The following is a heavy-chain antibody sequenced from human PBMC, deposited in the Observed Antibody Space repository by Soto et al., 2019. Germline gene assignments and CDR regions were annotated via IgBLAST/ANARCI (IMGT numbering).Heavy chain of an antibody. CDR2: INHSGST. J-gene: IGHJ5*02. V-gene: IGHV4-30-2*01. Sequence: PSETLSLTCAVSGGSISSGGYSWSWIRQPPGKGLEWIGYINHSGSTYYNPSLKSRVTISVDTSKNQFSLKLSSVTAADTAVYYCARALRLWFVVASLRRWFDPWGQGTLVTVSS. CDR1: GGSISSGGYS. CDR3: ARALRLWFVVASLRRWFDP. D-gene: IGHD3-10*01.